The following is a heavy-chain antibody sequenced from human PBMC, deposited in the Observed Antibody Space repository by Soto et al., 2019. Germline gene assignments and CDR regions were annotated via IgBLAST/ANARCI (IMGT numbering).Heavy chain of an antibody. CDR2: IYYIGST. Sequence: QVQLQESGPGLVKPSQTLSLTCTVSGGSISSGGYYWSWIRQHPGKGLEWIGYIYYIGSTYYNPSLKSRVTLSLDPSKNQFSLTLSSVTAADTAVYYCARDLQYSRLFYGMDVYGQGTTVTVSS. CDR3: ARDLQYSRLFYGMDV. V-gene: IGHV4-31*03. CDR1: GGSISSGGYY. J-gene: IGHJ6*02. D-gene: IGHD6-13*01.